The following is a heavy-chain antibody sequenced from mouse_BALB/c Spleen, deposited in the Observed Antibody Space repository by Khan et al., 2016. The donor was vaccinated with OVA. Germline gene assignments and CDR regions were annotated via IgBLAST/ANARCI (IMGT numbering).Heavy chain of an antibody. V-gene: IGHV1-52*01. Sequence: QVQLQQPGAELVRPGASVKLSCEASGYTFTSYWMNWVKQSPEHGLEWLGRIGPYDSETLYNQNFKDKAILTLDKSSSTAYMQLSILTSEDSAVDYCARNPFAYWGQGTLVTVSA. J-gene: IGHJ3*01. CDR2: IGPYDSET. CDR1: GYTFTSYW. CDR3: ARNPFAY.